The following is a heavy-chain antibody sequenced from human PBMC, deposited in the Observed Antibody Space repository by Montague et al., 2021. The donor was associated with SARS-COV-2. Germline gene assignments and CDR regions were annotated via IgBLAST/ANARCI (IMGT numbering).Heavy chain of an antibody. D-gene: IGHD5-12*01. J-gene: IGHJ4*02. CDR2: INHSGST. V-gene: IGHV4-34*01. CDR1: GGSFSGYY. Sequence: SETLSLTCAVYGGSFSGYYWNWIRQPPGKGLEWIGEINHSGSTNYNPSLKSRVTISVDTSNNRFSLKLTSVTAADTAAYYCARGPTNNIGMVATRLDYWGQGTLVTVSS. CDR3: ARGPTNNIGMVATRLDY.